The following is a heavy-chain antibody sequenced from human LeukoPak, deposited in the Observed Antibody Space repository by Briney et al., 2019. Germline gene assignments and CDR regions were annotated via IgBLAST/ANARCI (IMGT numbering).Heavy chain of an antibody. CDR2: ISGTGGSP. D-gene: IGHD1-1*01. J-gene: IGHJ3*02. CDR3: AKLFNVERDAFDI. V-gene: IGHV3-23*01. Sequence: GGSLRLSCAVSGFTFSSYAMSWVRQAPGKGLEWVSVISGTGGSPYYADSVKGRFTISRDNSKNTLYLQMNSLRAEDTAVYYCAKLFNVERDAFDIWGQGTMVTVSS. CDR1: GFTFSSYA.